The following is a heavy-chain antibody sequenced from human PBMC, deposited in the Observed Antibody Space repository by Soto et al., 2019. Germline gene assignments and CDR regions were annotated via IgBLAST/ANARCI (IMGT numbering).Heavy chain of an antibody. J-gene: IGHJ4*02. CDR3: FRGGFDDYEKEGRY. Sequence: QVQLVQSGAEVRKPGASVKVSCKASGYTFTSYNIHWVRQAPGQGLEWMAIIYARGGSTTYAQNLQGRVTVTRDTSTSNVYMELSSLRSDDTATYFCFRGGFDDYEKEGRYWGQGTLVTVSS. CDR1: GYTFTSYN. CDR2: IYARGGST. D-gene: IGHD5-12*01. V-gene: IGHV1-46*01.